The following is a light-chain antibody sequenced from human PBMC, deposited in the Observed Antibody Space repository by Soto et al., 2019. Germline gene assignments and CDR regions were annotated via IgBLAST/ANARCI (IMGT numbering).Light chain of an antibody. CDR2: GAS. J-gene: IGKJ5*01. V-gene: IGKV3-20*01. CDR1: QSVSSSY. CDR3: QQYKNWPPIT. Sequence: EIVLTQSPGTLSLSPGERATLSCRASQSVSSSYLAWYQQKPGQAPRLLIYGASSRATGIPDRFSGSGSGTDFTLTISRLEPEDFAVYYCQQYKNWPPITFGQGTDWRL.